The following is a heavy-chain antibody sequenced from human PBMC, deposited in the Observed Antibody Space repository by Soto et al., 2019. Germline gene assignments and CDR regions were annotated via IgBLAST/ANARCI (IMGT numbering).Heavy chain of an antibody. CDR3: ARVGFPFDFWSGYWFDY. CDR2: IIPIFGTA. V-gene: IGHV1-69*13. Sequence: GASVKVSCKASGGTFSSYAISWVRQAPGQGLEWMGGIIPIFGTANYAQKFQGRATITADESTSTAYMELSSLRSEDTAVYYCARVGFPFDFWSGYWFDYWGQGTLVTVSS. CDR1: GGTFSSYA. D-gene: IGHD3-3*01. J-gene: IGHJ4*02.